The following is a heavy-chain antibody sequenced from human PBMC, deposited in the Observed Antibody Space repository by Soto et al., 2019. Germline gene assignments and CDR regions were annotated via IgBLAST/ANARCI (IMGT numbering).Heavy chain of an antibody. D-gene: IGHD2-8*02. Sequence: PGESLKISCKGAGYNFASFWIGWVRQMPGKGLEWMGIVQPGRSVTIYNPAFRGQVTISADSSINTAYLQWSSLKASDTALYYCARGVDIHTWSVYWGQGTLVTVSS. CDR3: ARGVDIHTWSVY. CDR1: GYNFASFW. CDR2: VQPGRSVT. V-gene: IGHV5-51*01. J-gene: IGHJ4*02.